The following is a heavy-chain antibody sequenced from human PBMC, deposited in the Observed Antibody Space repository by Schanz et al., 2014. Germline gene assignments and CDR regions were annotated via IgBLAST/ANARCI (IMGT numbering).Heavy chain of an antibody. V-gene: IGHV3-23*01. CDR3: ARAQGVIRLYYGVDV. CDR1: GFTFFGSFA. CDR2: IVGGGGRT. J-gene: IGHJ6*02. D-gene: IGHD3-10*01. Sequence: EVQLLESGGGLVQPGGSLRLSCVASGFTFFGSFAMSCVRQAPGKGLEWVSSIVGGGGRTYYADSVKGRFTISRDNSKNTLYLQMNSLRVEDTAVYYCARAQGVIRLYYGVDVWGQGTTVTVSS.